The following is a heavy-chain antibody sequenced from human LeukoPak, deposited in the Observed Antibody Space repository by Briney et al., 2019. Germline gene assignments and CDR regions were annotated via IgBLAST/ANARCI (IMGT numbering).Heavy chain of an antibody. CDR1: GYTFTGYY. CDR2: INPNSGGT. D-gene: IGHD3-22*01. Sequence: GASVKVSCKASGYTFTGYYMHWVRQAPGQGLEWMGWINPNSGGTNYAQKFQGRVTMTRDTSISAAYMELSRLRSDDTAVYYCARDPYDSRGNPLDYWGQGTLVTVSS. CDR3: ARDPYDSRGNPLDY. J-gene: IGHJ4*02. V-gene: IGHV1-2*02.